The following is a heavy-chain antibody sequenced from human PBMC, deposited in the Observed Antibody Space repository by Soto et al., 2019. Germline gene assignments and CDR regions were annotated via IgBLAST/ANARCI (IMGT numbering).Heavy chain of an antibody. J-gene: IGHJ6*02. CDR1: GYTFTNYY. V-gene: IGHV1-18*04. CDR2: ISPYNDDT. D-gene: IGHD3-22*01. Sequence: ASVKVPCKASGYTFTNYYIHWVRQAPGQGLEWLGWISPYNDDTKYAQKVQGRVFMTTDTSSKTAYLDLRSLRSDDTAVYYCARGGYYDSSGSRDYHYYGMDVWGQGTTVTVSS. CDR3: ARGGYYDSSGSRDYHYYGMDV.